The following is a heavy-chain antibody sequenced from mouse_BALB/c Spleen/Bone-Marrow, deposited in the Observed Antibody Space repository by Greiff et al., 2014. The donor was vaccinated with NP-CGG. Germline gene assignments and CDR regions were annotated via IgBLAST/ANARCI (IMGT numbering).Heavy chain of an antibody. Sequence: VQLKESGPELVKPGASVKISCKASEYTFTDYNMHWVKQNHGKSLEWIGYIYPYNGNTGYNQKFKSKATLTVDNSSSTAYMELRSLTSEDSAVYYCARGVYYDYDVWFANWGQGTLVTVSA. CDR3: ARGVYYDYDVWFAN. J-gene: IGHJ3*01. D-gene: IGHD2-4*01. V-gene: IGHV1S29*02. CDR1: EYTFTDYN. CDR2: IYPYNGNT.